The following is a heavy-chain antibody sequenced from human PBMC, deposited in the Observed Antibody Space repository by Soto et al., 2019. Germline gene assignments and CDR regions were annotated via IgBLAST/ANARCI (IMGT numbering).Heavy chain of an antibody. Sequence: SGPPVANPTQTLTLTCTLSGFSLSTSGVGGGWIRQPQGKALEWLALIYWNDDKRYSPSLKSRLTITKDTSKNQVVLTMTNMDPVDTATYYCAHRARPGYYYYGMDVWGQGTTVTVSS. CDR3: AHRARPGYYYYGMDV. V-gene: IGHV2-5*01. J-gene: IGHJ6*02. CDR1: GFSLSTSGVG. CDR2: IYWNDDK.